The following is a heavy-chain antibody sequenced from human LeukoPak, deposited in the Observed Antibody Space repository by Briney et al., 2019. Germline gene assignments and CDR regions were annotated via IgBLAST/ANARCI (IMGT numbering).Heavy chain of an antibody. V-gene: IGHV5-51*01. D-gene: IGHD6-6*01. Sequence: GESLKISCKGSGYSFTSYWIGWVRQMPGKGLEWMGIIYPGDSDTRYSPSFQGQVTISADKSISTAYLQWSSLKASDTAMYYCARRLGARPPRNWFNPWGQGTLVTVPS. J-gene: IGHJ5*02. CDR3: ARRLGARPPRNWFNP. CDR1: GYSFTSYW. CDR2: IYPGDSDT.